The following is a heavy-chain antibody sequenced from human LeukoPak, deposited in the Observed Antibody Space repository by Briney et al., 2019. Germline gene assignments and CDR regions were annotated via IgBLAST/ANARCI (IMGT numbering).Heavy chain of an antibody. CDR2: IYYSGST. D-gene: IGHD2-2*02. V-gene: IGHV4-59*02. Sequence: SETLSLTCTVSGGSVSSYYWSWIRQPPGKGLEWIGYIYYSGSTNYNPSLKSRVTISVDTSKNQFSLKLSSVTAADTAVYYCARAIPLDYWGQGTLVTVSS. CDR1: GGSVSSYY. J-gene: IGHJ4*02. CDR3: ARAIPLDY.